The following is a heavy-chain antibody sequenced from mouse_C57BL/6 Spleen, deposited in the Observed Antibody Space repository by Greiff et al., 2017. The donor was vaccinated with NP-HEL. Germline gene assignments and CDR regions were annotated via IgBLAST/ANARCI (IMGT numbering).Heavy chain of an antibody. D-gene: IGHD2-4*01. CDR2: INPNNGGT. J-gene: IGHJ2*01. V-gene: IGHV1-26*01. Sequence: QLQQSGPELVKPGASVKISCKASGYTFTDYYMNWVKQSHGKSLEWIGDINPNNGGTSYNQKFKGKATLTVDKSSSTAYMELRSLTSEDSAGYYCARIRLRRGYYFDYWGQGTTLTVSS. CDR1: GYTFTDYY. CDR3: ARIRLRRGYYFDY.